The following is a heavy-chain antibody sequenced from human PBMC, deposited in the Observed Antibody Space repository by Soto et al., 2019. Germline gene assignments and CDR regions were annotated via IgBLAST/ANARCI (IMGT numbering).Heavy chain of an antibody. Sequence: QVQLVESGGGVVQPGRSLRLSCAASGFTFSSYAMHWVRQAPGKGLEWVAVISYDGSNKYYADSVKGRFTISIDHSKNALDLQMNSLRAEDTAVYYCARDLAPRTFGGVIVIVLDYWGQGPLVTVSS. CDR3: ARDLAPRTFGGVIVIVLDY. J-gene: IGHJ4*02. D-gene: IGHD3-16*02. CDR1: GFTFSSYA. CDR2: ISYDGSNK. V-gene: IGHV3-30-3*01.